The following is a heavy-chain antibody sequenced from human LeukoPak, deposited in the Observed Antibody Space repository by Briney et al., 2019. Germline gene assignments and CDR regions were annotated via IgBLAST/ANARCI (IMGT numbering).Heavy chain of an antibody. J-gene: IGHJ4*02. V-gene: IGHV1-3*01. CDR2: INAGNGNT. CDR3: ARDPTQWLVFRTFEVKGYYFDY. CDR1: GYTFTSYT. Sequence: ASVKVSCKAFGYTFTSYTMHWVRQAPGQRLEWMGWINAGNGNTKYSQKFQGRVTITRDTSASTAYMELSSLRSEDTAVYYCARDPTQWLVFRTFEVKGYYFDYWGQGTLVTVSS. D-gene: IGHD6-19*01.